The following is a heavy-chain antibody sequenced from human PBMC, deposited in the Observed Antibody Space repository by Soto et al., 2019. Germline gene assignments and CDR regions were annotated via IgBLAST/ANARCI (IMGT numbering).Heavy chain of an antibody. CDR1: GFTFSSYG. V-gene: IGHV3-30*18. CDR2: ISYDGSNK. J-gene: IGHJ4*02. Sequence: QVQLVESGGGVVQPGRSLRLSCAASGFTFSSYGMHWVRQAPGKGLEWVAVISYDGSNKYYADSVKGRFTISRDNSKNTLYLQMNSLRAEDTALYYCAKASLLDIVVVVASSYFDYWGQGTLVTVSS. CDR3: AKASLLDIVVVVASSYFDY. D-gene: IGHD2-15*01.